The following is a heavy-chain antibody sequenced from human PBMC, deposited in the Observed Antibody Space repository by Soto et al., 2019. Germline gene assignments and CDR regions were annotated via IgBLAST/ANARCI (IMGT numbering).Heavy chain of an antibody. CDR1: GFTFSSYG. D-gene: IGHD6-13*01. CDR3: ARASRQLVYFDY. Sequence: QVQLVESGGGVVQPGRSLRLSCAASGFTFSSYGMHWVRQAPGKGLEWVAVIWYDGSNKYYADSVKGRFTISRDNSKITLYLQMNSLRAEDTAVYYCARASRQLVYFDYWGQGTLVTVSS. CDR2: IWYDGSNK. V-gene: IGHV3-33*01. J-gene: IGHJ4*02.